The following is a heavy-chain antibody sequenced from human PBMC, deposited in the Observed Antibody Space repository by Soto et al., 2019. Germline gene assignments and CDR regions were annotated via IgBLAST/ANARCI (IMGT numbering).Heavy chain of an antibody. CDR1: GYSFTSYW. V-gene: IGHV5-51*01. D-gene: IGHD6-19*01. J-gene: IGHJ6*02. CDR2: IYPGDSDT. CDR3: ARQGNSIAVAINRDRYYYYYYGMDV. Sequence: GESLKISCKGSGYSFTSYWIGWVRQIPGKGLEWMGIIYPGDSDTRYSPSFQGQVTISADKSISTAYLQWSSLKASDTAMYYCARQGNSIAVAINRDRYYYYYYGMDVWGQGTTVTVSS.